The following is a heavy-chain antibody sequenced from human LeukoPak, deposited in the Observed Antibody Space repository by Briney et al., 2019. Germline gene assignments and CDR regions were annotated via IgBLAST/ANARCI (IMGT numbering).Heavy chain of an antibody. J-gene: IGHJ6*02. D-gene: IGHD6-13*01. CDR3: ATEVKTAAGIDTGSYYYNGMDV. CDR1: GFIFYTYG. CDR2: IWKEGSKK. Sequence: PGGSLRLSGAGSGFIFYTYGIHGFGHAQGKGREWGAVIWKEGSKKYYADSVKGRFTISRDNSKNMLYLQMNSLRTEDTAVYFCATEVKTAAGIDTGSYYYNGMDVWGQGTTVTVSS. V-gene: IGHV3-33*01.